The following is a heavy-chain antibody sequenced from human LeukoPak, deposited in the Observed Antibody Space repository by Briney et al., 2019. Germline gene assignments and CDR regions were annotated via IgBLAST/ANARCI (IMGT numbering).Heavy chain of an antibody. CDR2: IYYSGST. CDR1: GGSISSYY. V-gene: IGHV4-59*06. Sequence: PSETLSLTCTVSGGSISSYYWSWIRQHPGKGLEWIGYIYYSGSTYYNPSLKSRVTISVDTSKNQFSLKLSSVTAADTAVYYCAREHGVLLWFGELWGAFDIWGQGTMVTVSS. D-gene: IGHD3-10*01. J-gene: IGHJ3*02. CDR3: AREHGVLLWFGELWGAFDI.